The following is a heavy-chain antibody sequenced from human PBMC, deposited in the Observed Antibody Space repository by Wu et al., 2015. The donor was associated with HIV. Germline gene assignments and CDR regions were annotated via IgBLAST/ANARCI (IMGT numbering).Heavy chain of an antibody. CDR1: GDTFTSYG. Sequence: QVQLVQSGAEVKKPGASVKVSCKASGDTFTSYGYSWVRQAPGQGLEWMGWISAYNGNTKYTQKFQDRVTMSTDTSTSTAYMELRNLRSEDTAVYYCAILLGIAAAGTIGMDVWGQGTTVTVSS. J-gene: IGHJ6*02. CDR2: ISAYNGNT. CDR3: AILLGIAAAGTIGMDV. V-gene: IGHV1-18*04. D-gene: IGHD6-13*01.